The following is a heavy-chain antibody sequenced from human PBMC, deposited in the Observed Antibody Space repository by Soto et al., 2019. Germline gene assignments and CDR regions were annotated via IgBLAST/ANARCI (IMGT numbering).Heavy chain of an antibody. J-gene: IGHJ3*02. CDR3: AKLGGVIVTLPKDAFDI. Sequence: QVQLVESGGGVVQPGRSLRLSCAASGFTFSSYGMHWVRQAPGKGLEWVAVISYDGSNKYYADSVKGRFTISRDNSKNTLYLQMNSLRAEDTAVYYCAKLGGVIVTLPKDAFDIWGQGTMVTVSS. CDR2: ISYDGSNK. D-gene: IGHD3-16*02. CDR1: GFTFSSYG. V-gene: IGHV3-30*18.